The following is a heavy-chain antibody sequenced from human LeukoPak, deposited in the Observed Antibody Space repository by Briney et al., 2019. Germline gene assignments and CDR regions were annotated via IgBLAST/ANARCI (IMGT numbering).Heavy chain of an antibody. Sequence: SETLSLTCTVSGGSISSYCWSWIRQPPGKGLEWIGYIHYSGSTNYNPSLKSRVTISVDTSKNQFSLKLSSVTAADTAVYYCARGSSALKDYWGQGTLVTVSS. CDR2: IHYSGST. J-gene: IGHJ4*02. V-gene: IGHV4-59*01. CDR3: ARGSSALKDY. D-gene: IGHD6-25*01. CDR1: GGSISSYC.